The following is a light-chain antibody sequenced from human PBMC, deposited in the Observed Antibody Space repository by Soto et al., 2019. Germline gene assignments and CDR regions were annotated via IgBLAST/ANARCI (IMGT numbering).Light chain of an antibody. Sequence: IHVTQSPSSLSASVGYRFTITCRASQGISNGLSWYQQKPGQAPALLIHDASSLERGVPSRFSGSGSGTEFTLTISSPHPDDSATYYCQQYNSYRTFGQGTKVDNK. V-gene: IGKV1-13*02. J-gene: IGKJ1*01. CDR2: DAS. CDR1: QGISNG. CDR3: QQYNSYRT.